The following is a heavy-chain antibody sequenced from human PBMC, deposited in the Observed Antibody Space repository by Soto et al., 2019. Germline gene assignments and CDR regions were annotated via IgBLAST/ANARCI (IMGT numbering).Heavy chain of an antibody. J-gene: IGHJ5*02. V-gene: IGHV4-59*08. CDR3: ARNLDWTFQAWLDP. CDR2: IYYSGST. D-gene: IGHD1-1*01. Sequence: SETLSLTCTVSGGSISSYYWSWIRQPPGKGLEWIGYIYYSGSTNYNPSLKSRVTISVDTSKNQFSLKLSSVTAADTAVYYCARNLDWTFQAWLDPWGQGTLVTVSS. CDR1: GGSISSYY.